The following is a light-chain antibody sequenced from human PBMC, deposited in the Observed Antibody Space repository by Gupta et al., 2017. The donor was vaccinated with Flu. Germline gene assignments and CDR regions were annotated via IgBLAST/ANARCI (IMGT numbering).Light chain of an antibody. CDR3: GTWDGSLNIGV. Sequence: KVTISCSGSSSRIGTNYVSWYQQFPGTAPKLLIYDNNDRPSGIPDRFSGSKSGTSATLGISGLQAGDEADYYCGTWDGSLNIGVFGGGTKLTVL. V-gene: IGLV1-51*01. J-gene: IGLJ2*01. CDR2: DNN. CDR1: SSRIGTNY.